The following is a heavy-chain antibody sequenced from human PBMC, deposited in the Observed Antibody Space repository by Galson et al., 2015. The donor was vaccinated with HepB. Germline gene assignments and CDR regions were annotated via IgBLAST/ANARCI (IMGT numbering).Heavy chain of an antibody. CDR1: GFTFSDYY. CDR3: ARHLCSSTSCSFDY. CDR2: TGIYT. J-gene: IGHJ4*02. D-gene: IGHD2-2*01. V-gene: IGHV3-11*06. Sequence: LRLSCAASGFTFSDYYMSWIRQAPGKGLEWVSYTGIYTNYADSVRGRFTISRDNAKNSLYLQMDSLRPEDTAVYYCARHLCSSTSCSFDYWGQGTLVTVSS.